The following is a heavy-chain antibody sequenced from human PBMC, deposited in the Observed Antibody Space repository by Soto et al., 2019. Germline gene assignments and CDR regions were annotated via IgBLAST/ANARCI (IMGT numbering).Heavy chain of an antibody. J-gene: IGHJ3*01. V-gene: IGHV5-51*03. D-gene: IGHD4-17*01. CDR2: IYPGDSKT. CDR3: ARDLDYGGNSAASDV. Sequence: QLVQSGAAVKEPGESLKIACKGSGFSFTTYWIAWVRQMPGKGLEWMGIIYPGDSKTTDSPSFQGQVTISADKSISTAYLQWSSLKASDTATSYCARDLDYGGNSAASDVWGQGTMVIVSS. CDR1: GFSFTTYW.